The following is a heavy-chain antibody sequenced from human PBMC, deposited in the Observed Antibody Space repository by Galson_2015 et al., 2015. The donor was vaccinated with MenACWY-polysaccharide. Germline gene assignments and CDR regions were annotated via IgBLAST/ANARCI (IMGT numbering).Heavy chain of an antibody. J-gene: IGHJ4*02. V-gene: IGHV3-66*01. CDR1: GFTVSSNY. CDR2: IYSGGST. D-gene: IGHD6-19*01. Sequence: SLRLSCAASGFTVSSNYMTWVRQAPGKGLEWVSVIYSGGSTYYADSVKGRFTISRDNSKNTLYLQMNSLRAEDTAVFYCAKSLGGVVGGTGHLDYWGQGSLVTVSS. CDR3: AKSLGGVVGGTGHLDY.